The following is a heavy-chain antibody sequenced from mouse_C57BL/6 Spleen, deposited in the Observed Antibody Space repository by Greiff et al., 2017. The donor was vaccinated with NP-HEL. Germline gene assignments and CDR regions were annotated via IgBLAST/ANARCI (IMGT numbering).Heavy chain of an antibody. D-gene: IGHD1-1*01. CDR2: IYPSDSET. Sequence: QVQLQQPGAELVRPGSSVKLSCKASGYTFTSYWMDWVKQRPGQGLEWIGNIYPSDSETHYNQKFKDKATLTVDKSSSTAYMQLSSLTSEDSAVYYCARYGITTVFDYWGQGTTLTVSS. CDR3: ARYGITTVFDY. V-gene: IGHV1-61*01. J-gene: IGHJ2*01. CDR1: GYTFTSYW.